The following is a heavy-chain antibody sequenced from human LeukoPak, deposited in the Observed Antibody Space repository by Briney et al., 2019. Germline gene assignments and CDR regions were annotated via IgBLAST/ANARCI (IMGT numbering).Heavy chain of an antibody. CDR3: ANCYDSSGFFAY. D-gene: IGHD3-22*01. Sequence: ASVKVSCKGSGYTFTKYAISWVRQAPGQGLEYMGWIDTNTGNPTYAQGFTGRLVFSLDTSVSTAYLQSSSLKAEDSAIYFCANCYDSSGFFAYWGQGTLVTVSS. CDR1: GYTFTKYA. CDR2: IDTNTGNP. J-gene: IGHJ4*02. V-gene: IGHV7-4-1*02.